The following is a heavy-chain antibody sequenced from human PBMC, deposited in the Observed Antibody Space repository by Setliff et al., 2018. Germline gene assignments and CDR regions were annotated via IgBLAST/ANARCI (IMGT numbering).Heavy chain of an antibody. CDR2: ISNDATYI. CDR1: GFTFSAYS. V-gene: IGHV3-21*01. CDR3: ARVIGGYDSVDY. Sequence: PGGSLRLSCAASGFTFSAYSMTWVRQAPGKGLEWVSSISNDATYIYYADSLKGRLTISRDNAKKSLYLQMNSLRAEDTAVYYCARVIGGYDSVDYWGQGTLVTVSS. D-gene: IGHD5-12*01. J-gene: IGHJ4*02.